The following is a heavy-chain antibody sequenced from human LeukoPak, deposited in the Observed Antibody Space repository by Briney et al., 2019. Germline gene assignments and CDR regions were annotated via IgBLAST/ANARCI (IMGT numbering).Heavy chain of an antibody. Sequence: SETLSLTCTVSGGSISSGSYYWSWIRQPPGKGLEWIGYIYYSGSTNYNPSLKSRVTISVDTSKDQFSLKLSSVTAADTAVYYCALGIYYGSGSYYYLDYWGQGTLVIVSS. CDR2: IYYSGST. V-gene: IGHV4-61*01. CDR3: ALGIYYGSGSYYYLDY. D-gene: IGHD3-10*01. J-gene: IGHJ4*02. CDR1: GGSISSGSYY.